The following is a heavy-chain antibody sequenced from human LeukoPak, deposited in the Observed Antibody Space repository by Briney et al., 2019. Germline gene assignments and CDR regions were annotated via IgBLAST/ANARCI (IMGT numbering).Heavy chain of an antibody. CDR3: AKEMEGSSWPSFDY. Sequence: GGSLRLSCAASGFTFSSYDMHWVRQAPGKGLEGVAVISYDGSNKYYADSGKGRFTISRDNSKNTLYLQMNSLRAEDTAVYYCAKEMEGSSWPSFDYWGQGTLVTVSS. CDR1: GFTFSSYD. D-gene: IGHD6-13*01. V-gene: IGHV3-30*18. J-gene: IGHJ4*02. CDR2: ISYDGSNK.